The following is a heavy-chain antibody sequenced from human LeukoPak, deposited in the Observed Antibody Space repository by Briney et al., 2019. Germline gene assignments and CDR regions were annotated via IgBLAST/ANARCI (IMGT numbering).Heavy chain of an antibody. CDR2: ISYDGSSK. D-gene: IGHD6-6*01. J-gene: IGHJ6*02. V-gene: IGHV3-30*18. CDR1: GFTFSIYG. CDR3: AKDARPYYYYYGMDV. Sequence: GGALRLSCAASGFTFSIYGMRWVRQAPGKGLEWVAVISYDGSSKYYADSVKGRFTISRDNSKNTLYLQMNSLRAEDTAVYYCAKDARPYYYYYGMDVWGQGTTVTVSS.